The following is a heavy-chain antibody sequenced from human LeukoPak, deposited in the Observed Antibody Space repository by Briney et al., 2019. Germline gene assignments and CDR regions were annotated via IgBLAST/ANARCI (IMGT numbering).Heavy chain of an antibody. D-gene: IGHD4-17*01. V-gene: IGHV4-59*01. J-gene: IGHJ4*02. Sequence: SETLSLTCAVYGGSFGSYYWSWIRQPPGKGLEWIGYIYYSGSTDYNPSLKSRVTISVDTSKNQFSLKLTSMTAADTAIYYCARGTVTMDNWGQGTLVTVSS. CDR1: GGSFGSYY. CDR3: ARGTVTMDN. CDR2: IYYSGST.